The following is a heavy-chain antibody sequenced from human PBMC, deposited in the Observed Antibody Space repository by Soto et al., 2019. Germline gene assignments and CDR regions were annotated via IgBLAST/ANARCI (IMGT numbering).Heavy chain of an antibody. D-gene: IGHD6-13*01. CDR3: ARGGSSWDHFDY. J-gene: IGHJ4*02. V-gene: IGHV3-11*05. Sequence: QVQLVESGGGLVKPGGSLRLSCAASGFTFSDYYMSWIRQAPGKGLEWVSYISSSSGYTNYADSVKGRFTISRDNAKNSLYLQMNSLRDEETAVYCCARGGSSWDHFDYWGQGTLVRVSS. CDR2: ISSSSGYT. CDR1: GFTFSDYY.